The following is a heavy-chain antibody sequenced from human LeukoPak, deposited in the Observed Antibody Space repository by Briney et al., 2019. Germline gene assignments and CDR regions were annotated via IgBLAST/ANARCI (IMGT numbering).Heavy chain of an antibody. CDR3: ARGSRELYYFDY. V-gene: IGHV4-39*07. J-gene: IGHJ4*02. CDR2: IYYSGYT. Sequence: PSETLSLTCTVSGGSISSSSHYWGWIRQPPGKGLEWIGSIYYSGYTYYNPSLKSRVTISVDASKTQFSLKLNSVTAADTAVYYCARGSRELYYFDYWGQGTLVTVSS. D-gene: IGHD1-7*01. CDR1: GGSISSSSHY.